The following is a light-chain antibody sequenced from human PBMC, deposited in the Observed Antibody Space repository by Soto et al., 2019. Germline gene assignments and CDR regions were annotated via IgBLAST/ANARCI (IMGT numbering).Light chain of an antibody. V-gene: IGLV2-14*03. CDR2: DVT. CDR1: SSDVGGYNH. J-gene: IGLJ2*01. Sequence: QLVLTQPASVSGSPGXSITISCTGTSSDVGGYNHVSWYQQHPGKAPKLMIYDVTDRPSGVSNRFSGSKSGNTASLAISGLQAEDEADYYCNSYTSTNTLVFGGGTQLTVL. CDR3: NSYTSTNTLV.